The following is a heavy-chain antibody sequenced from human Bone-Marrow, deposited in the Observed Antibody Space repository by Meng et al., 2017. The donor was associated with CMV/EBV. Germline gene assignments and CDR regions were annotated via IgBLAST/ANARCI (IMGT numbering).Heavy chain of an antibody. Sequence: SETLSLTCTVSGASIRGYYWSWFRQSPAKGLEWIGYIFYSGGATYNPSLQSRVTISIDTPKNQLFLQLNSVTAEDTAIYYCARGEGYNLWWGQGTLVTVSS. V-gene: IGHV4-59*01. CDR2: IFYSGGA. J-gene: IGHJ4*02. D-gene: IGHD5-24*01. CDR1: GASIRGYY. CDR3: ARGEGYNLW.